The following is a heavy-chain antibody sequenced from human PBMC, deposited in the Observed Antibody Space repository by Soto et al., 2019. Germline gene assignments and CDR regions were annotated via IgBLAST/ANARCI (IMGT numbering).Heavy chain of an antibody. V-gene: IGHV2-70*11. D-gene: IGHD6-19*01. J-gene: IGHJ4*02. CDR3: ARVVFSSGRLTFDL. CDR1: GFSLRTSGMC. CDR2: IDWDGDK. Sequence: SGPTPVNPTQTLTLTCTFSGFSLRTSGMCVNWIRQPPGKALEWLARIDWDGDKYYSTSLKTRLTISKDTSKNQVVLTMTNMDPVDTATYYCARVVFSSGRLTFDLWGQGALVTVSS.